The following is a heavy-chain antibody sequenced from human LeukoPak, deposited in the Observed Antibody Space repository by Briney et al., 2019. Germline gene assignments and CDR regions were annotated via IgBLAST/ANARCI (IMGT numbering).Heavy chain of an antibody. D-gene: IGHD3-10*01. V-gene: IGHV4-59*08. J-gene: IGHJ5*02. CDR1: GGSISSYY. Sequence: PSETLSLTCTVSGGSISSYYWSWIRQPPGKGLEWIGYIYYSGSTNYNPSLKSRVTISVDTSKNQFSLKLSSVTAADTAVYYCARTNYYGSGSYYPDLWGQGTLVTVSS. CDR2: IYYSGST. CDR3: ARTNYYGSGSYYPDL.